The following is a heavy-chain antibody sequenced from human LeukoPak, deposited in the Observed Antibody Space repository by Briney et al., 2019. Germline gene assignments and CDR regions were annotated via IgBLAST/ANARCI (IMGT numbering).Heavy chain of an antibody. CDR2: ISGSGGTT. Sequence: GGSLRLSCAASGFTFGSYAMSWVRQAPGKGLEWVSAISGSGGTTYYADSVKGRFTISRDNSKDTLYLQMNSLRVEDTAVYYCAKTGGSYWGFDYWGQGTLVTVSS. D-gene: IGHD1-26*01. CDR1: GFTFGSYA. J-gene: IGHJ4*02. V-gene: IGHV3-23*01. CDR3: AKTGGSYWGFDY.